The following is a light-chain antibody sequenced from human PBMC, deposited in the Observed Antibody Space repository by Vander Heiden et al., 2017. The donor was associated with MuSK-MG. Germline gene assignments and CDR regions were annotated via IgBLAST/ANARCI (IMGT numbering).Light chain of an antibody. Sequence: DIQMTQSPSSLSASVGDRVTITCRASQSISSYLNWYQQKPGKAPKLLIYAASSLQSGVPSRFSGSGSATDFTLTVSSLQPEDFATYYCQQSDSTPLTFGPGTKVXIK. V-gene: IGKV1-39*01. CDR3: QQSDSTPLT. J-gene: IGKJ3*01. CDR1: QSISSY. CDR2: AAS.